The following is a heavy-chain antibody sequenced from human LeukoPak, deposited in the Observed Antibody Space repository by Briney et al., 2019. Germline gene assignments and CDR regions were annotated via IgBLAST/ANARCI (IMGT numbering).Heavy chain of an antibody. D-gene: IGHD2-2*02. Sequence: PSETLSLTCAVYGGSFSGYYWSWIRQPPGKGLEWIGEINHSGSTNYNPSLKSRVTISVDTSKNQFSLKLSSVTAADTAVYYCARGEMDIVVVPAGIAAAGTYTLPYYYYYYGMDVWGQGTTVTVSS. J-gene: IGHJ6*02. V-gene: IGHV4-34*01. CDR2: INHSGST. CDR3: ARGEMDIVVVPAGIAAAGTYTLPYYYYYYGMDV. CDR1: GGSFSGYY.